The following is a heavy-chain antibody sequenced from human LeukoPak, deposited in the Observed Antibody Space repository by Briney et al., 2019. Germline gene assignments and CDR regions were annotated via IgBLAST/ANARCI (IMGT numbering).Heavy chain of an antibody. Sequence: SETLSLTCTVSGASISGHYLTWLRQPPGKGLEWIGYTSHIGSTNYNPSLKSRVTISVDTSKNQFSLKLTSVTAADTAVYYCARDRISINALDMWGQGTMVTVSS. D-gene: IGHD1-14*01. CDR3: ARDRISINALDM. CDR1: GASISGHY. V-gene: IGHV4-59*11. J-gene: IGHJ3*02. CDR2: TSHIGST.